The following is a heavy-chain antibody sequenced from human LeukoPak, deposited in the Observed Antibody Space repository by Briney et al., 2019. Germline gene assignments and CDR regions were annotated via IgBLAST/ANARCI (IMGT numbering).Heavy chain of an antibody. Sequence: PSETLSLTCTVSGGSISSYYWSWIRQPAGKGLEWIGRIYTSGSTNYNPSLKSRVTMSVDTSKNQFSLKLSSVTAADTAVYYCASLLDYGDYVPGAFDIWGQGTMVTVSS. V-gene: IGHV4-4*07. D-gene: IGHD4-17*01. J-gene: IGHJ3*02. CDR1: GGSISSYY. CDR2: IYTSGST. CDR3: ASLLDYGDYVPGAFDI.